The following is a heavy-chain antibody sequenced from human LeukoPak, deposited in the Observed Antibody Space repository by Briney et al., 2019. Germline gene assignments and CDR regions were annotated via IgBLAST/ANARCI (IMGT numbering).Heavy chain of an antibody. Sequence: ASVKVSCKASGYTFTSYYMHWVRQAPGQGLEWMGIINPSGGSTSYAQKFQGRVTMTRDTSTSTVYMELSNLRSGDTAVYYCARSITMVRGVIPRGYWFDHWGQGTLVTVSS. CDR3: ARSITMVRGVIPRGYWFDH. V-gene: IGHV1-46*03. CDR1: GYTFTSYY. J-gene: IGHJ5*02. D-gene: IGHD3-10*01. CDR2: INPSGGST.